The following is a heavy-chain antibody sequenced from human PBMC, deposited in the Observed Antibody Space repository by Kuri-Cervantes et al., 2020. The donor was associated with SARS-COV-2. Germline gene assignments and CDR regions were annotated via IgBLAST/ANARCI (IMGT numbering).Heavy chain of an antibody. CDR1: GGSFSGYY. J-gene: IGHJ4*02. CDR3: ARGFWHYWSDS. D-gene: IGHD3-3*02. V-gene: IGHV4-34*01. CDR2: INHSGST. Sequence: ESLKISCAVYGGSFSGYYWSWIRQPPGKGLEWIGEINHSGSTNYNPSLKSRVTISADTSKNQFSLRLDSVTAADTAVYYCARGFWHYWSDSWGQGALVTVSS.